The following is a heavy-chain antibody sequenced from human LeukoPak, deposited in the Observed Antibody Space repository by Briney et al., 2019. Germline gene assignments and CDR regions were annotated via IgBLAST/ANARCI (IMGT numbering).Heavy chain of an antibody. V-gene: IGHV3-74*01. D-gene: IGHD4-17*01. J-gene: IGHJ4*02. CDR3: ARCLDYGDYGDY. Sequence: PGGSLRLSCAASGFTFSSYWMHWVRQAPGKGLVWVSRINSDGSSTTYADSVKGRFTITRDNAKNTLFLQMNSLRADDTAVYYCARCLDYGDYGDYWGQGTLVTVSS. CDR2: INSDGSST. CDR1: GFTFSSYW.